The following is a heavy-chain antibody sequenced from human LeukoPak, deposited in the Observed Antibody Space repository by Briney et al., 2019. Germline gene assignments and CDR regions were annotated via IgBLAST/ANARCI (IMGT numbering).Heavy chain of an antibody. Sequence: PGGSLRLSCAASGFTFTDYYMAWIRQAPGKGLEWVSSISNSGGSTYHADSVKGRFTISRDNSRNTLYLQMSSLRAEDTAVYYCAKYHGGTYSSGPVYFDYWGQGTLVTVSS. J-gene: IGHJ4*02. CDR1: GFTFTDYY. CDR2: ISNSGGST. CDR3: AKYHGGTYSSGPVYFDY. V-gene: IGHV3-23*01. D-gene: IGHD6-19*01.